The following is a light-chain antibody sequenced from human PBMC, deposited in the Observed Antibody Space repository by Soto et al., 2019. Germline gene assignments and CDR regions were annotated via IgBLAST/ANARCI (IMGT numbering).Light chain of an antibody. J-gene: IGLJ1*01. Sequence: QSVLTQPPSASGSPGQSVTISCTGTKSDVGGYNYVSWYQQYPGKAPKLIIYEVNERPSGVPDRFSGSKSGNTASLTVSGLQTADEADYYCSSYAGSNWYVFGTGTKVTVL. CDR2: EVN. V-gene: IGLV2-8*01. CDR1: KSDVGGYNY. CDR3: SSYAGSNWYV.